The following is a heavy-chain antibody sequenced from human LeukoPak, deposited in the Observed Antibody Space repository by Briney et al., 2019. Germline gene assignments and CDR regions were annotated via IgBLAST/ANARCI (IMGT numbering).Heavy chain of an antibody. CDR2: INPNSGGT. J-gene: IGHJ4*02. V-gene: IGHV1-2*04. CDR3: ARGVGGNYIDVHEDYFDY. Sequence: ASVKVSCKASGYTFTGYYMHWVRQAPGQGLEWMGWINPNSGGTNYAQKFQGWVTMTRDTSISTAYMELSRLRSDDTAVYYCARGVGGNYIDVHEDYFDYWGQGTLVTVSS. D-gene: IGHD4-23*01. CDR1: GYTFTGYY.